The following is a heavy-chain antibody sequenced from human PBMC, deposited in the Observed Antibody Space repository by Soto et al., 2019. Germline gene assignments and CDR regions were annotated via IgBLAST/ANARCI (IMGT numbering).Heavy chain of an antibody. V-gene: IGHV1-3*01. Sequence: ASVKVSCKASGFTFTSYAMHWVRQAPGQRLEWMGWINAGNGNTKYSQKFQGRVTITRDTSASTAYMELSSLRSEDTAVYYCAAGYSSGWYMYDAFDIWGQGTMVTVSS. CDR1: GFTFTSYA. D-gene: IGHD6-19*01. CDR2: INAGNGNT. J-gene: IGHJ3*02. CDR3: AAGYSSGWYMYDAFDI.